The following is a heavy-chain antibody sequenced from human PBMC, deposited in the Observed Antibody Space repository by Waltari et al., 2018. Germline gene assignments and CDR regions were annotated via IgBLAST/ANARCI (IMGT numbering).Heavy chain of an antibody. J-gene: IGHJ4*02. V-gene: IGHV3-7*01. CDR1: GMTFSNYW. Sequence: EVQLVESGGGSVQPGGSLRLSCAASGMTFSNYWMNWVRQAPGKGVEWGAKIKQDGSEKNYVDSVEGRFSISRDNAQNSLYLQMNSLRAEDTAIYYCVTGLTTVTAKDYFDHWGQGALVTVS. CDR2: IKQDGSEK. CDR3: VTGLTTVTAKDYFDH. D-gene: IGHD4-17*01.